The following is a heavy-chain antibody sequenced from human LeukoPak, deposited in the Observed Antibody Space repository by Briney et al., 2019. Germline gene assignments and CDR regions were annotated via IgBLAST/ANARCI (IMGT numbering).Heavy chain of an antibody. CDR2: ISWNSGSI. V-gene: IGHV3-9*01. CDR3: AKAKWELLQDYFDY. CDR1: GFTFDDYA. D-gene: IGHD1-26*01. J-gene: IGHJ4*02. Sequence: GRSLRLSCAASGFTFDDYAMHWLRQAPGKGLEWVSGISWNSGSIGYADSVKGRFTISRDNAKNSLYLQMNSLRAEDTALYYCAKAKWELLQDYFDYWGQGTLVTVSS.